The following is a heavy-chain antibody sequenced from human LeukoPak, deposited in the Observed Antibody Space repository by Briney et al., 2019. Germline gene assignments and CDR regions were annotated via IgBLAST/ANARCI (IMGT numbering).Heavy chain of an antibody. Sequence: ASVKVSCKASGYTFTSYGISWVRQAPGQGLEWMGWISAYNGNTNYAQKLQGRVTMTTDTSTSTAHMELRSLRSDDTAVYYCARGYYYDSSGYSYPVGYWGQGTLVTVSS. CDR3: ARGYYYDSSGYSYPVGY. CDR1: GYTFTSYG. V-gene: IGHV1-18*01. J-gene: IGHJ4*02. CDR2: ISAYNGNT. D-gene: IGHD3-22*01.